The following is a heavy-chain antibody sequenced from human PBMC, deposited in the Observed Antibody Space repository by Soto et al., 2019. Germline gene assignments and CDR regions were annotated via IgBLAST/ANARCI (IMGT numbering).Heavy chain of an antibody. Sequence: ASVKVSSKTSCYTFSNYFITLFLQAPLQPLEWLGLISLYIDGTNYAQNFQCRVSMNTDTSTTTAYMELRSLRSDDKAVYYCARGVTGDEASLGHWRPVTMVIVSS. D-gene: IGHD3-16*02. CDR2: ISLYIDGT. CDR3: ARGVTGDEASLGH. V-gene: IGHV1-18*01. CDR1: CYTFSNYF. J-gene: IGHJ4*02.